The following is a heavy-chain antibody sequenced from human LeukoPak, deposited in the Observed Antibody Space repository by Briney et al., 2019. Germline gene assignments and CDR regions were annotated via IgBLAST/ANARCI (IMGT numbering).Heavy chain of an antibody. D-gene: IGHD5-12*01. CDR1: GGTFSSYA. CDR2: IIPIFGTA. CDR3: ARAPGYSGYDYVGYFDY. Sequence: GASVKVSCKASGGTFSSYAISWVRQAPGQGVEWMGGIIPIFGTANYAQKFQGRVTITADESTSTAYMELSSLRSEDTAVYYCARAPGYSGYDYVGYFDYWGQGTLVTVSS. J-gene: IGHJ4*02. V-gene: IGHV1-69*13.